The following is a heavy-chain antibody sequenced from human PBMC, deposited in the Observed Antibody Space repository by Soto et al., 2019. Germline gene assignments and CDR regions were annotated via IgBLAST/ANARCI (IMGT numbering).Heavy chain of an antibody. CDR1: GFTVSSNY. CDR3: ARITPNWNWGPVDY. D-gene: IGHD1-7*01. J-gene: IGHJ4*02. Sequence: GGSLRLSCAASGFTVSSNYMSWVRQAPGKGLEWVSVIYSGGSTYYADSVKGRFTISRDNSKNTLYLQMNSLRAEDTAVYYCARITPNWNWGPVDYWGQGTLVTVSS. V-gene: IGHV3-66*01. CDR2: IYSGGST.